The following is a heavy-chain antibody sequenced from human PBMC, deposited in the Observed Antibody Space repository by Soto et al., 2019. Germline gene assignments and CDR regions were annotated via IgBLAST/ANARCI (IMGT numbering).Heavy chain of an antibody. CDR3: AGGPSEEWVGELLPNWFDP. J-gene: IGHJ5*02. Sequence: QVQLVQSGAEVKKPGASVKVSCKASGYTFTSYAMHWVRQAPGQRLEWMGWINAGNGNTKYSQKFQGRVTITRDTSASAAYMELSSLRFEDTAVYYCAGGPSEEWVGELLPNWFDPWGQGTLVTVSS. D-gene: IGHD3-10*01. CDR2: INAGNGNT. CDR1: GYTFTSYA. V-gene: IGHV1-3*01.